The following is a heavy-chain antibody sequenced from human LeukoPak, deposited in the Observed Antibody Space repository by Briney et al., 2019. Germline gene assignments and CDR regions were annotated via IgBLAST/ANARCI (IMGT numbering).Heavy chain of an antibody. J-gene: IGHJ4*02. CDR2: IWHDGSKE. V-gene: IGHV3-33*06. CDR1: GFTFSTYV. CDR3: AKGLGSGYSPFDF. Sequence: GGSLRLSCAASGFTFSTYVMHRVRQAPGKGLEWVAGIWHDGSKEYYADSVKGRFTISRENSKNILHMQMNSLRADDTALYYCAKGLGSGYSPFDFWGQGTLVTVSS. D-gene: IGHD3-22*01.